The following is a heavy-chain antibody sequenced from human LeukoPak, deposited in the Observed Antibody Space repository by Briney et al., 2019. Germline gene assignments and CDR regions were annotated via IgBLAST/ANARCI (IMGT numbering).Heavy chain of an antibody. Sequence: TSETLSLTCTVSGGSISSIIYYWGWIRQPPGKGLEWIGTIYYSGSTYYNPSLKSRVTISVDTSKNQFSLKLSSVTAADTAVYYCASLTYYYDSSGYPDYWGQGTLVTVSS. CDR1: GGSISSIIYY. CDR3: ASLTYYYDSSGYPDY. D-gene: IGHD3-22*01. V-gene: IGHV4-39*01. J-gene: IGHJ4*02. CDR2: IYYSGST.